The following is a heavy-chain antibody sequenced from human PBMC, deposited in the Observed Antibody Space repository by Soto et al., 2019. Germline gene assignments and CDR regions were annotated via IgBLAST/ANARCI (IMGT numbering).Heavy chain of an antibody. V-gene: IGHV5-51*01. CDR2: IYPGDSDT. D-gene: IGHD3-16*01. Sequence: GESLKISCKGSGYSFTSYWIGWVRQMPGKGLEWMGIIYPGDSDTRYSPSFQGQVTISADKSISTAYLQWSSLKASDTAMYYCARHRDMITFGGEPGDYWGQGTLVTVSS. CDR3: ARHRDMITFGGEPGDY. J-gene: IGHJ4*02. CDR1: GYSFTSYW.